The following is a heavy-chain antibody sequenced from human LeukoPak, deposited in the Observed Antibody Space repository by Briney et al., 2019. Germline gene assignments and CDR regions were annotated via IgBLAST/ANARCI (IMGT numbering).Heavy chain of an antibody. CDR1: GYAITSGGFS. J-gene: IGHJ4*02. D-gene: IGHD3-3*02. CDR2: IYDRGPA. V-gene: IGHV4-30-2*01. CDR3: ASWSIAFRLVDY. Sequence: SQTLSLTCTVSGYAITSGGFSWNWIRQPPGKGLEWIGCIYDRGPAYYNPSLKSRFTISVDRPKNQFFLNVTSLTATDTAVYYCASWSIAFRLVDYWGQGTLVTVSS.